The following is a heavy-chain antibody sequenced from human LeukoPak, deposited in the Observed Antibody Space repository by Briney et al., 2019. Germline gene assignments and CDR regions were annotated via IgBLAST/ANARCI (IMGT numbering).Heavy chain of an antibody. CDR3: AREVYTPVLYCGGDCYSGRFDP. J-gene: IGHJ5*02. CDR2: ISAYNGNT. CDR1: GYTFTSYG. V-gene: IGHV1-18*04. Sequence: ASVKVSCRASGYTFTSYGISWVRQAPGQGLEWMGWISAYNGNTNYAQKLQGRVTMTTDTSTSTAYMELRSLRSDDTAVYYCAREVYTPVLYCGGDCYSGRFDPWGQGTLVTVSS. D-gene: IGHD2-21*02.